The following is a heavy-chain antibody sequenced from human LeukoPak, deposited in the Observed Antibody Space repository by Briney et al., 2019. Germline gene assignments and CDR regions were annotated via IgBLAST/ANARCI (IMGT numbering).Heavy chain of an antibody. D-gene: IGHD2-2*02. V-gene: IGHV1-2*02. CDR2: INPNSGGT. CDR3: ARALTSYCSSTSCYTGRGFDP. Sequence: ASVKVSCKASGYTFTDYYMHWVRQAPGQGLEWMGWINPNSGGTNYAQKFQGRVTMTRDTSISTAYMELGRLRSDDTAVYYCARALTSYCSSTSCYTGRGFDPWGQGTLVTVSS. CDR1: GYTFTDYY. J-gene: IGHJ5*02.